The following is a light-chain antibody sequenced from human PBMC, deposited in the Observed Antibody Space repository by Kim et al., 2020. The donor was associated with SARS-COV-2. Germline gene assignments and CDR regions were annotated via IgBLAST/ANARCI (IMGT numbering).Light chain of an antibody. CDR1: SSDVGGYDY. Sequence: QSITNSCTGTSSDVGGYDYVSWYQQHPGKAPKLMIYAVTKRPSGVSNRFTGSKSGNTASLTISGLQAEDEADYYCSSYTTSSTWVFGGGTKLTVL. J-gene: IGLJ3*02. V-gene: IGLV2-14*03. CDR3: SSYTTSSTWV. CDR2: AVT.